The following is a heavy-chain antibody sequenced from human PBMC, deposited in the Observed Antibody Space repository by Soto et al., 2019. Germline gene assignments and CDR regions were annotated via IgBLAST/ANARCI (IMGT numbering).Heavy chain of an antibody. J-gene: IGHJ5*02. CDR1: GFTFSNYA. V-gene: IGHV3-23*01. Sequence: GGSLRLSCAASGFTFSNYAMSWVRQAPGKGLEWVSLVSATAGTTYYTDSVKGRFTISRDNSRNTVYPQMNSLRADDTAVYYCAKDSRDKSPARDPFDPWGQGTLVTVSS. CDR2: VSATAGTT. D-gene: IGHD2-21*01. CDR3: AKDSRDKSPARDPFDP.